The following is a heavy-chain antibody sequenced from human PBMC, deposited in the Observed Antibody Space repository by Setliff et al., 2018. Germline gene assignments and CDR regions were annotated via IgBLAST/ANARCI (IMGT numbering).Heavy chain of an antibody. CDR2: INHSGST. D-gene: IGHD3-22*01. Sequence: PSETLSLTCAVSGYSISSGYYWGWIRQPPGKGLEWIGEINHSGSTNHNPSLKSRVTISVDTYKNQFSLNLSSVTAADTAMYYCARDYYASRGSYAFDIWGKGTVVTVSS. J-gene: IGHJ3*02. V-gene: IGHV4-38-2*02. CDR3: ARDYYASRGSYAFDI. CDR1: GYSISSGYY.